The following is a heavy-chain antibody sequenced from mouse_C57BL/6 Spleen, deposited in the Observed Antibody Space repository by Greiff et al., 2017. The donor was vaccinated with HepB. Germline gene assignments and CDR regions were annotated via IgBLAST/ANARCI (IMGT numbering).Heavy chain of an antibody. CDR3: ARPSSGYVRLDYAMDY. J-gene: IGHJ4*01. Sequence: QVQLQQPGAELVMPGASVKLSCKASGYTFTSYWMHWVKQRPGQGLEWIGEIDPSDSYTNYNQKFKGKSTLTVDKSSSTAYMQLSSLTSEDSAVYYCARPSSGYVRLDYAMDYWGQGTSVTVSS. CDR2: IDPSDSYT. D-gene: IGHD3-2*02. CDR1: GYTFTSYW. V-gene: IGHV1-69*01.